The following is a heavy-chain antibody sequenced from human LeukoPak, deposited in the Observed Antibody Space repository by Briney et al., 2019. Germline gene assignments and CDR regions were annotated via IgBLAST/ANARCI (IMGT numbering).Heavy chain of an antibody. Sequence: ASVKVSCKASGYTFTGYYMHWVRQAPGQGLEWMGWMNPNSGNTGYAQKFQGRVTMTRNTSISTAYMELSSLRSEDTAVYYCARGLRFLEWLPLDYWGQGTLVTVSS. D-gene: IGHD3-3*01. CDR3: ARGLRFLEWLPLDY. CDR2: MNPNSGNT. J-gene: IGHJ4*02. CDR1: GYTFTGYY. V-gene: IGHV1-8*02.